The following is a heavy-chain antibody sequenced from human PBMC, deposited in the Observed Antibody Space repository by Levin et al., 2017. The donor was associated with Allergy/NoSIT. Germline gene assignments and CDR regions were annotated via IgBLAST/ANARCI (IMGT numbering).Heavy chain of an antibody. CDR3: ARLFNGCPGDI. D-gene: IGHD5-24*01. J-gene: IGHJ3*02. Sequence: ESLKISCTVSGGSVSTSTYHWGWIRQPPGKGLEWIGSIYYRGNVYYSPSLESRVTLFVDTSNNHFSLKLRSVTAADPAMYYCARLFNGCPGDIWGQGTMVTVSS. V-gene: IGHV4-39*02. CDR2: IYYRGNV. CDR1: GGSVSTSTYH.